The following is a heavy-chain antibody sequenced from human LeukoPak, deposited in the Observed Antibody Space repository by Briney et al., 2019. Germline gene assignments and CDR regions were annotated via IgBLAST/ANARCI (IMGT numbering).Heavy chain of an antibody. Sequence: GGSLRLSCAASGFTFSSYSMNWVRQAPGKGLEWVSSISSSSSYIYYADSVKGRFTISRDSAKNSLYLQMNSLRAEDTAVYYCARGVPYDSWSGPHYSDYWGQGTLVTVSS. V-gene: IGHV3-21*01. D-gene: IGHD3-3*01. J-gene: IGHJ4*02. CDR1: GFTFSSYS. CDR2: ISSSSSYI. CDR3: ARGVPYDSWSGPHYSDY.